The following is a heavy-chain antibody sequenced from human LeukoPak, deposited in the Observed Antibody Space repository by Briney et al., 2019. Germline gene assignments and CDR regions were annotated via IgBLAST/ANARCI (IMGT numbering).Heavy chain of an antibody. Sequence: GGSLRLSCAASGFTFSSYAMSWVRQAPGKGLEWVSAISGSGGSTYYADSVKGRFTISRDNSKNTLYLQMNSLRAEDTAVYYCAKTRSGIYSEGEAYYFDYWGQGTLVTVSS. J-gene: IGHJ4*02. CDR2: ISGSGGST. D-gene: IGHD1-26*01. CDR1: GFTFSSYA. CDR3: AKTRSGIYSEGEAYYFDY. V-gene: IGHV3-23*01.